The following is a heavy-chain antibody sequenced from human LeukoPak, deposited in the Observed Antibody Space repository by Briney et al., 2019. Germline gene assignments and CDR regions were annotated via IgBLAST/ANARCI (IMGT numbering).Heavy chain of an antibody. Sequence: PAETLSLTCTVSGGSISSYYWSWIRQPAGKGLEWIGRIYTSGSTSYNPSLKSRVTMSVDTSKNQFSLKLSSVTAADTAVYYCAITTGLPPTYYFDYWGQGTLVTVSS. CDR2: IYTSGST. J-gene: IGHJ4*02. CDR1: GGSISSYY. D-gene: IGHD1-1*01. V-gene: IGHV4-4*07. CDR3: AITTGLPPTYYFDY.